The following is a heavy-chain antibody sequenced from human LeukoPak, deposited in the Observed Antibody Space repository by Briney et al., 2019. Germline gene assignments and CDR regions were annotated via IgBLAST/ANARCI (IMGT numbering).Heavy chain of an antibody. J-gene: IGHJ4*02. Sequence: GGSLRLSCAASGFTVSSNPMSWVRQAPGKGLEWVSVISGSAGSTYYADSVKGRFTISRDNSKNTLYLQMNSLRAGDTAAYYCAKYIPSSSGYDYWGQGTLVTVSS. CDR3: AKYIPSSSGYDY. CDR1: GFTVSSNP. D-gene: IGHD3-22*01. CDR2: ISGSAGST. V-gene: IGHV3-23*01.